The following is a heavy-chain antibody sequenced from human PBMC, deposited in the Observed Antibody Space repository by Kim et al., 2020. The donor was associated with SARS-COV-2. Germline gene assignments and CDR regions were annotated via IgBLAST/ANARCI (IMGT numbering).Heavy chain of an antibody. CDR3: ARRQATYFNMDV. V-gene: IGHV5-51*01. J-gene: IGHJ6*03. D-gene: IGHD1-26*01. Sequence: IYCPSFQRQVTIPADRSISTAYLQWSSLKASDTAIYYCARRQATYFNMDVWGKGTTVTVSS.